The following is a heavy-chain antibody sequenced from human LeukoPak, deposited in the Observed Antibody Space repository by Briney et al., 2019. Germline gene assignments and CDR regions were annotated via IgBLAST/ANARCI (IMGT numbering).Heavy chain of an antibody. CDR2: ISAYNGNT. CDR1: GYTFTNYG. V-gene: IGHV1-18*01. CDR3: ARDWYDSSTRGFDY. Sequence: ASVKVSCKASGYTFTNYGISWVRQAPGQGLEWMGWISAYNGNTNYAQKIQGRVTMTRDTSISTAYMELSRLRSDDTAVYYCARDWYDSSTRGFDYWGQGTLVTVSS. D-gene: IGHD3-22*01. J-gene: IGHJ4*02.